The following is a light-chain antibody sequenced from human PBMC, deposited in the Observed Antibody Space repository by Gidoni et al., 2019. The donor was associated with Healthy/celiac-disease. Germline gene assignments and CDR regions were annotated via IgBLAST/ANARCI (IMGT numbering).Light chain of an antibody. V-gene: IGKV1-5*03. CDR2: KAS. Sequence: DIQITQSPSTLSASVGDRVTITCRASQSISSWLAWYQQKPGKAPKLLIYKASSLESGVPSRFSGSGSGTEFTLTISSLQPDDFATYYCQQYNSYSPPWTFGQGTKVEIK. CDR1: QSISSW. J-gene: IGKJ1*01. CDR3: QQYNSYSPPWT.